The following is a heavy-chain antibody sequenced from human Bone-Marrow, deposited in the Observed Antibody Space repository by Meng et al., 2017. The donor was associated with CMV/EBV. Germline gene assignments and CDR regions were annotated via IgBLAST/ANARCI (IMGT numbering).Heavy chain of an antibody. J-gene: IGHJ4*02. V-gene: IGHV3-11*01. CDR1: GFTFSDYY. Sequence: GGSLRLSCAASGFTFSDYYMSWIRQAPAKGLEWVSYISSSGSTIYYADSVKGRFTISRDNAKNSLYLQMNSLRAEDTAVYYCARDLWYSSSIDYLGQGTQVTFYS. CDR2: ISSSGSTI. CDR3: ARDLWYSSSIDY. D-gene: IGHD6-6*01.